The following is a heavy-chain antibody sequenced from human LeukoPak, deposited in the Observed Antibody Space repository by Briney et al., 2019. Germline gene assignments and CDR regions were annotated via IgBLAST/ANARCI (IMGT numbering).Heavy chain of an antibody. CDR3: ARVRGTTVVTPFDY. J-gene: IGHJ4*02. Sequence: GESLKISCKGSGYSFASYWIAWVRQMPGTGLEWMGIINPGDSDTRYSPSFQGQVTISADKSISTAYLQWSSLKASDTAMYYCARVRGTTVVTPFDYWGQGTLVTVSS. D-gene: IGHD4-23*01. CDR2: INPGDSDT. CDR1: GYSFASYW. V-gene: IGHV5-51*01.